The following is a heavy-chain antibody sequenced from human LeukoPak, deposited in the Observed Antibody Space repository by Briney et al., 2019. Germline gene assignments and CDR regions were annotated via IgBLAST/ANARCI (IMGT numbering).Heavy chain of an antibody. D-gene: IGHD3-10*01. CDR3: ARRITMVRGVIDGMDV. J-gene: IGHJ6*02. CDR1: GYTFTSYD. V-gene: IGHV1-8*01. Sequence: ASVKVSCKASGYTFTSYDINWVRQATGQGLEWMGWMNPNSGNTGYAQKFQGRVTMTRNTSISTAYMELSSLRSEDTAVYYCARRITMVRGVIDGMDVWGQGTTVTVSS. CDR2: MNPNSGNT.